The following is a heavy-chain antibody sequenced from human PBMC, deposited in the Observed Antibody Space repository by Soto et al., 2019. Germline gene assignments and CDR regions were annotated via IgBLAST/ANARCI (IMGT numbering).Heavy chain of an antibody. D-gene: IGHD3-10*01. V-gene: IGHV4-39*01. J-gene: IGHJ4*02. Sequence: TLSLTCTVSGGSISGYYWTWIRQPPGKGLEWVGSLFYGGTTDYNPSLRSRLTMSLDTSKNHFSLKLRSVTAADTAVYYCARHRGPTPVYWGQGTLVTVSS. CDR2: LFYGGTT. CDR1: GGSISGYY. CDR3: ARHRGPTPVY.